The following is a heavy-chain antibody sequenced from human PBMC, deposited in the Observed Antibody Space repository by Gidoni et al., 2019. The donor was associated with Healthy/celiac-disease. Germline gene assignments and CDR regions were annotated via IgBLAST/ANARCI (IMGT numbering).Heavy chain of an antibody. Sequence: QGQLVQSGAEVQKPGSSVKVSCTASGGTFSSNAIRWVRQAPGQGLEWRGWVIPIFGTANSAQKFHGRGTITADKDTSKAYLELSSLSPEDTAVYLCECRYGAYTYPLDYWGQGTLVTVSS. D-gene: IGHD3-16*01. CDR3: ECRYGAYTYPLDY. J-gene: IGHJ4*02. V-gene: IGHV1-69*06. CDR2: VIPIFGTA. CDR1: GGTFSSNA.